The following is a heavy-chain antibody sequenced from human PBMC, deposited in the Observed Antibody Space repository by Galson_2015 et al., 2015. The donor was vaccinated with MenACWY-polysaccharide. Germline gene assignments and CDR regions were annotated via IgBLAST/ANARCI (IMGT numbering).Heavy chain of an antibody. D-gene: IGHD6-19*01. V-gene: IGHV3-23*01. CDR3: ARVGRRIIAVAWFDY. CDR2: IRSSGTNT. J-gene: IGHJ4*02. CDR1: GFTFTSYA. Sequence: SLRLSCAASGFTFTSYAMSWVRQAPGKGLEWVSAIRSSGTNTYYADSVKGRFTISRDNSKNTLYLQMNSLRAEDTAVYCCARVGRRIIAVAWFDYWGQGTLVTVSS.